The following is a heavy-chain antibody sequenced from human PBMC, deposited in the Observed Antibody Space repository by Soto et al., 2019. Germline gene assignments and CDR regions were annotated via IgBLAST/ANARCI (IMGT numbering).Heavy chain of an antibody. J-gene: IGHJ6*02. CDR3: AKSRDDILTGYIYYYGMDV. D-gene: IGHD3-9*01. CDR1: GFTFSSYA. Sequence: GGSLRLSCAASGFTFSSYAMSWVRQAPGKGLEWVSAISGSGGSTYYADSVKGRFTISRDNSKNTLYLQMNSLRAEDTAVYYCAKSRDDILTGYIYYYGMDVWGQGTTVTVSS. V-gene: IGHV3-23*01. CDR2: ISGSGGST.